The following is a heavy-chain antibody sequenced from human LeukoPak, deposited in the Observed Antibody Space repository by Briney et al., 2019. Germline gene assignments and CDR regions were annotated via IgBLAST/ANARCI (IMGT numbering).Heavy chain of an antibody. J-gene: IGHJ5*02. CDR3: ARDPRSGWFDP. V-gene: IGHV4-61*02. Sequence: PSQTLSLTCTVSGGSISSGSYYWSWIRQPAGKGLEWIGRIYTSGSTNYNPSLKSRVTISVDTSKNQFSLKLSSVTAADTAVYYCARDPRSGWFDPWGQGTLVTVSS. D-gene: IGHD3-3*01. CDR1: GGSISSGSYY. CDR2: IYTSGST.